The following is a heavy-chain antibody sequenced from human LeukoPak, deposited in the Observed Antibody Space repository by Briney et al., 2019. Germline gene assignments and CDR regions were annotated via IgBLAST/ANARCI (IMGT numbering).Heavy chain of an antibody. CDR1: GFTFSSYW. J-gene: IGHJ6*02. D-gene: IGHD6-13*01. CDR2: IKQDGSEK. V-gene: IGHV3-7*01. CDR3: ARVRSSWYNYYYGMDV. Sequence: GGSLRLSCAASGFTFSSYWMSWVRQAPGKGLEWVANIKQDGSEKYYVDSVKGRLTISRDNAKNSLYLQMNSLRAEDTAVYYCARVRSSWYNYYYGMDVWGQGTTVTVSS.